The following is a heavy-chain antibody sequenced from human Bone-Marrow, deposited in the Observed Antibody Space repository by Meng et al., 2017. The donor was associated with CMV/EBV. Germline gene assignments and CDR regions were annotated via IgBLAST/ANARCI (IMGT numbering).Heavy chain of an antibody. D-gene: IGHD2-8*02. CDR3: ARGVGRGAYCTDTECSISYGDT. CDR1: GYSFTAYY. Sequence: GESLQVSCKASGYSFTAYYIHWVRQAPGQGFELMGRITPNTGGANYAHKFQGRVTMTRDTSISTAYMELSRLTSDDTAVYYCARGVGRGAYCTDTECSISYGDTWAQGTLVTVPS. CDR2: ITPNTGGA. J-gene: IGHJ4*02. V-gene: IGHV1-2*06.